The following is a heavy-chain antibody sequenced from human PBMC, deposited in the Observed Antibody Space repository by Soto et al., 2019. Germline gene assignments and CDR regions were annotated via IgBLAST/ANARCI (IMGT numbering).Heavy chain of an antibody. CDR3: ARVVPGAEAWFGP. CDR2: ISLYSDGT. J-gene: IGHJ5*02. D-gene: IGHD2-2*01. Sequence: ASVKVSCKTSGYTFSNYCITWVRQAPGQPLEWLGWISLYSDGTDYAQKFQGRVSMTTDTSTTTAYMELRSLRSDDTAVYYCARVVPGAEAWFGPWGQGTLVTVSS. V-gene: IGHV1-18*01. CDR1: GYTFSNYC.